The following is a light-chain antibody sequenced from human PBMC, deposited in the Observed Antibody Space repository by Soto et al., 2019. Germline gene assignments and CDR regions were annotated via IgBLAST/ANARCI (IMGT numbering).Light chain of an antibody. J-gene: IGLJ1*01. V-gene: IGLV2-14*01. CDR2: EVS. Sequence: QSVLTQPASVSGSPGQSITISCTGTSSDVCGYNYVSWYQQHPGKAPKLMIYEVSSRPSGVSNRFSGSKSGNTASLTISGLQAEDEADYYCSSYTITTALVFGTGTKVTVL. CDR1: SSDVCGYNY. CDR3: SSYTITTALV.